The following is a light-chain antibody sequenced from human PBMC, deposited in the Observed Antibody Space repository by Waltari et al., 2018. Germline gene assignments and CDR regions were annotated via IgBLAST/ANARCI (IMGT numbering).Light chain of an antibody. Sequence: EVVLTQSPGTLSLSPGERATLSCGASRSVSGDYLAWYQQKPGQAPSLLIHSASSRATGVPDRFSGSGSGTDFTLTISRLEPEDFAVYYCHQYGNSPFTFGPGTKVDIK. CDR1: RSVSGDY. CDR2: SAS. CDR3: HQYGNSPFT. V-gene: IGKV3-20*01. J-gene: IGKJ3*01.